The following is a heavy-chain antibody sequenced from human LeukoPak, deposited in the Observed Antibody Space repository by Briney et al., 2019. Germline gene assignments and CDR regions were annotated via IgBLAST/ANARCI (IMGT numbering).Heavy chain of an antibody. J-gene: IGHJ1*01. CDR3: ARRRIPATITGSKLSSRFDT. V-gene: IGHV4-59*12. Sequence: PSETLSLTCTVSGGSIGSYYWSWIRQPPGKGLEWIGYIYYSGSTNYNPSLKSRVTISVDTSKNQFSVNLNSVTAADTAFYYCARRRIPATITGSKLSSRFDTWGQGTLVTVSS. D-gene: IGHD5-12*01. CDR1: GGSIGSYY. CDR2: IYYSGST.